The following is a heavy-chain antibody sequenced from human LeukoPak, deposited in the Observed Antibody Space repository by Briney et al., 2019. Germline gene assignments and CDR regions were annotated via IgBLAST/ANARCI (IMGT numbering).Heavy chain of an antibody. Sequence: GGSLRLSCAASGFTFSDYYMSWIRQAPGKGLEWVSYISSSGSTIYYADSVKGRFTISRDNAKNSLYLQMNSLRAEDTAVYYCXQTAXXGXVXYWGQGTLVTVS. CDR3: XQTAXXGXVXY. J-gene: IGHJ4*02. V-gene: IGHV3-11*04. CDR1: GFTFSDYY. D-gene: IGHD5-18*01. CDR2: ISSSGSTI.